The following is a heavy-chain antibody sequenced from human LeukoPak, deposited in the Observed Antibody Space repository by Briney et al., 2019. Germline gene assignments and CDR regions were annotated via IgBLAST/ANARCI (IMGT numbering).Heavy chain of an antibody. J-gene: IGHJ6*03. CDR1: GGSISSNSYY. CDR2: IYYSGIT. CDR3: AREKIGTGTVLGKDYYYMDV. Sequence: PSETLSLTCTVPGGSISSNSYYWGWIRQPPGKGLEWIGSIYYSGITYYNPSLKSRVTISVDTSKNQFSLKLSSVTAADTAMYYCAREKIGTGTVLGKDYYYMDVWGKGTTVTVSS. V-gene: IGHV4-39*07. D-gene: IGHD3-16*01.